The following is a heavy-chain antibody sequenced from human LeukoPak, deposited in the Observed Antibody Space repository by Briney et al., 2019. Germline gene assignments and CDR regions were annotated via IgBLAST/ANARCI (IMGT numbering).Heavy chain of an antibody. CDR2: SIPIFGIA. CDR1: GGTFSIYA. D-gene: IGHD3-10*01. V-gene: IGHV1-69*04. J-gene: IGHJ6*02. Sequence: GSSVKSSCTTFGGTFSIYAISWGRQAPAQGREWMGRSIPIFGIANYAQKFQGRVTITADKSTSTAYMELSSLRSEDTAVYYCARGHPGTPGEYGMDVWGQGTTVTVSS. CDR3: ARGHPGTPGEYGMDV.